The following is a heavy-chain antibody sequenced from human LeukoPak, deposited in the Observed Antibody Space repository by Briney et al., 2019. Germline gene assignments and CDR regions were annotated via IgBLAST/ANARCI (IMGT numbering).Heavy chain of an antibody. Sequence: GGSLRLSCAASGFTFSSFWMTWVRQAPGKGLEWVANMKQDGSDKYYVDSVKGRFTISRDNAKNSLYLQMNSLRAEDTAVYYCARGPVAARTYFDYWGQGTLVTVSS. J-gene: IGHJ4*02. V-gene: IGHV3-7*01. CDR3: ARGPVAARTYFDY. CDR1: GFTFSSFW. D-gene: IGHD6-6*01. CDR2: MKQDGSDK.